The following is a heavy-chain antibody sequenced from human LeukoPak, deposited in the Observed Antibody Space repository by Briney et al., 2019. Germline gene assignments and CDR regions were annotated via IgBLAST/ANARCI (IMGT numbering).Heavy chain of an antibody. CDR1: GYTFTGYY. Sequence: GASVKVSCKASGYTFTGYYMHWVRQAPGQGLEWMGSINPNSGGTNYAQKFQGWVTMTRDTSISTAYMELSRLRSDDTAVYYCARELVVPAAFYYYYGMDVWGQGTTVTVSS. CDR3: ARELVVPAAFYYYYGMDV. V-gene: IGHV1-2*04. CDR2: INPNSGGT. D-gene: IGHD2-2*01. J-gene: IGHJ6*02.